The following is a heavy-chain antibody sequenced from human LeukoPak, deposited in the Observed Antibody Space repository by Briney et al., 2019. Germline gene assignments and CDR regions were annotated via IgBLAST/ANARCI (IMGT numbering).Heavy chain of an antibody. Sequence: GGSLRLSCVASGFTFSGYWMSWVRQAPGKGLEWVANIKWDGSEKYYVDSLKGRFTISRDNAKNSLYLQMNSLRAEDTAVYYCARNPRRTRLATSGFDYSGQRTLVTVSS. V-gene: IGHV3-7*01. CDR1: GFTFSGYW. CDR2: IKWDGSEK. J-gene: IGHJ4*02. D-gene: IGHD1-1*01. CDR3: ARNPRRTRLATSGFDY.